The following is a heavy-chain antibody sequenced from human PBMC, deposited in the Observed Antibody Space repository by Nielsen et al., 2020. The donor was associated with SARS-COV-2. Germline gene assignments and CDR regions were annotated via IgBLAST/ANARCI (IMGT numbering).Heavy chain of an antibody. CDR1: GFTFEDYA. CDR3: AKDVSQDVSGSCYDS. D-gene: IGHD1-26*01. V-gene: IGHV3-9*01. J-gene: IGHJ5*01. Sequence: GGSLRLSCAASGFTFEDYAMHWVRQAPGKGLEWVSSISWNGGTIAYADSVRGRFTVSRDNAKYSLNLQMSSLRPEDTAVYFCAKDVSQDVSGSCYDSWGQGTLVTVSS. CDR2: ISWNGGTI.